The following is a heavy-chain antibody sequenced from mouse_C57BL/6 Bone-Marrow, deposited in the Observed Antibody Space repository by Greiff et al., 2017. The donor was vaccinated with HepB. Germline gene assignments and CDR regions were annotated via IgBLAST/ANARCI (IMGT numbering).Heavy chain of an antibody. Sequence: QVQLQQPGAELVMPGASVKLSCKASGYTFTSYWMHWVKQRPGQGLEWIGDIDPSDSYTNYNQKFKGKSTLTVDKSSSTAYMQLSSLTSEDSAVYYCARCGTTVDYYAMDYWGQGTSVTVSS. D-gene: IGHD1-1*01. CDR2: IDPSDSYT. V-gene: IGHV1-69*01. J-gene: IGHJ4*01. CDR3: ARCGTTVDYYAMDY. CDR1: GYTFTSYW.